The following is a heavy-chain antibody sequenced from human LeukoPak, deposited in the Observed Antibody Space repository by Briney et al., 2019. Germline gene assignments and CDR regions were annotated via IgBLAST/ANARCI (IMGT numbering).Heavy chain of an antibody. D-gene: IGHD1-26*01. CDR2: IYTSGST. CDR1: GGSISSYY. Sequence: KPSETLSLTCTVSGGSISSYYWSWIRQPAGKGLEWIGRIYTSGSTNYNPSLKSRVTMSVDTSKNQFSLKLSSVTAADTAVYYCARSTHSGSYLRFDPWGQGTLVTVSS. CDR3: ARSTHSGSYLRFDP. V-gene: IGHV4-4*07. J-gene: IGHJ5*02.